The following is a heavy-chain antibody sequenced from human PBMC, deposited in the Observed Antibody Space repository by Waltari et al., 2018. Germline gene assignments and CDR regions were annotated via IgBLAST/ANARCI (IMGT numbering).Heavy chain of an antibody. CDR2: INPRLGST. CDR3: ARGNYGGNSGFDY. Sequence: QVQLVQSGAEVKKPGASVKVSCKASGYTFTSYYIHWLRQAPGQGLEWMGIINPRLGSTTYAQKFQGRVTVTRDTSTSAVYMELSSLRSEDTAMYYCARGNYGGNSGFDYWGQGTLVTVSS. V-gene: IGHV1-46*01. CDR1: GYTFTSYY. J-gene: IGHJ4*02. D-gene: IGHD4-17*01.